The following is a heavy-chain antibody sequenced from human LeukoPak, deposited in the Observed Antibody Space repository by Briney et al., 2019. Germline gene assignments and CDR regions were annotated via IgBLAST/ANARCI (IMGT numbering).Heavy chain of an antibody. CDR1: GFTVSSNY. V-gene: IGHV3-53*05. Sequence: GGSLRLSCAASGFTVSSNYMSWVRQAPGKGPEWVSGFYSGGTTYYADSVKGRFTISRDNSKNTLYLQMNSLRAEDTALYYCAKDIRATIGDYYYGMDVWGQGTTVTVSS. CDR3: AKDIRATIGDYYYGMDV. CDR2: FYSGGTT. D-gene: IGHD5-12*01. J-gene: IGHJ6*02.